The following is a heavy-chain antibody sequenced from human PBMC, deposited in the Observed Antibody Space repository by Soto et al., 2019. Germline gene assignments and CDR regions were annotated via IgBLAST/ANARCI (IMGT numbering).Heavy chain of an antibody. V-gene: IGHV4-39*01. CDR2: IYYSGST. CDR3: ARQPQLWLLFYYYGMDV. Sequence: LSLTCTVSGGSISSSSYYWGWIRQPPGKGLEWIGSIYYSGSTYYNPSLKSRVTISVDTSKNQFSLKLSSVAAADTAVYYCARQPQLWLLFYYYGMDVWGQGTTVTVSS. CDR1: GGSISSSSYY. J-gene: IGHJ6*02. D-gene: IGHD5-18*01.